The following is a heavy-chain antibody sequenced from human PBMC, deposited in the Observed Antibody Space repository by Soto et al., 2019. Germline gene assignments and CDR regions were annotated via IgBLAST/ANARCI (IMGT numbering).Heavy chain of an antibody. CDR3: ARVVAGTNT. V-gene: IGHV3-30-3*01. CDR2: ISYDGSNK. Sequence: QVQLVESGGGVVQPGRSLRLSCAASGFTFSSYAMHWVRQAPGKGLEWVAVISYDGSNKYYADSVKGRFTISRDNSKNTLYLQMNSLRAEDTAVYYCARVVAGTNTWGQGTLVTVSS. J-gene: IGHJ5*02. CDR1: GFTFSSYA. D-gene: IGHD6-13*01.